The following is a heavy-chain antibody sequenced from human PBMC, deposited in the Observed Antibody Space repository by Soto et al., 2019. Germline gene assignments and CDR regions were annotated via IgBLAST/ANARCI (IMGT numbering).Heavy chain of an antibody. CDR1: GGSISDFY. D-gene: IGHD3-3*01. V-gene: IGHV4-59*01. Sequence: SETLSLTCTVSGGSISDFYWSWIRQSPGKRLEWIGYLYYTGSTNYNPALKSRVTISLDTSKNQFSLKVRSVTAADTAVYYCARGGGYDFRSSQAPPIDVWGQGTTVTVSS. CDR2: LYYTGST. CDR3: ARGGGYDFRSSQAPPIDV. J-gene: IGHJ6*02.